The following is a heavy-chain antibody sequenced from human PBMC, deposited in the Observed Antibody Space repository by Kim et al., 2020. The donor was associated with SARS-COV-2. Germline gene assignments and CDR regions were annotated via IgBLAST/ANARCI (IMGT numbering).Heavy chain of an antibody. D-gene: IGHD2-2*01. V-gene: IGHV3-30*18. J-gene: IGHJ6*02. CDR3: AKNLLGYCSSTSCYPHYYYYGMDV. CDR1: GFTFSSYG. CDR2: ISYDGSNK. Sequence: GGSLRLSCAASGFTFSSYGMHWVRQAPGKGLEWVAVISYDGSNKYYADSVKGRFTISRDNSKNTLYLQMNSLRAEDTAVYYCAKNLLGYCSSTSCYPHYYYYGMDVWGQGTTVTVSS.